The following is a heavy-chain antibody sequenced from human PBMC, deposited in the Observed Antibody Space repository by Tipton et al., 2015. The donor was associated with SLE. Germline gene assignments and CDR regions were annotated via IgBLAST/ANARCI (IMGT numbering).Heavy chain of an antibody. CDR2: ISDSGSSI. CDR1: GFTFRNYN. Sequence: SLRLSCDASGFTFRNYNMRWVRPAPGKGLEWVAFISDSGSSIYHADSVKGRFTISRDNAKNSFYLQMDSLRGDDTAVYYCARQRGTWYFDFWGPGTLVSVSS. D-gene: IGHD6-25*01. V-gene: IGHV3-11*04. CDR3: ARQRGTWYFDF. J-gene: IGHJ4*02.